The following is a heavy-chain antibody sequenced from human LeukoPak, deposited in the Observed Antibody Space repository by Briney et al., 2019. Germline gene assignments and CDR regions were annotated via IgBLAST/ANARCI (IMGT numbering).Heavy chain of an antibody. CDR2: IRYDGSNK. J-gene: IGHJ6*04. CDR3: AKDLYYYDSSGYTGITMDV. CDR1: RFTFNNYG. Sequence: PGGSLRLSCAASRFTFNNYGMHWVRQAPGKGLEWVAFIRYDGSNKYYADSVKGRFTISRDNSKNTLYLQMNSLRAEDTAVYYCAKDLYYYDSSGYTGITMDVWGKGTTVTISP. V-gene: IGHV3-30*02. D-gene: IGHD3-22*01.